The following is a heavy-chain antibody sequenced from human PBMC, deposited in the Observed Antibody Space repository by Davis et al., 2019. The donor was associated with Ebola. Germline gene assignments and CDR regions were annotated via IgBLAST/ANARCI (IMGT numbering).Heavy chain of an antibody. J-gene: IGHJ4*02. CDR1: GSTFNSYM. D-gene: IGHD1-14*01. V-gene: IGHV3-21*01. CDR3: ARGSTGGY. CDR2: ISGSSNYI. Sequence: GESLKISCAASGSTFNSYMMNWVRQAPGKGLEWVSSISGSSNYINYADSVKGRFTISRDNAKNSLSLQMNSLRAEDTAVYYCARGSTGGYWGQGTLVTVSS.